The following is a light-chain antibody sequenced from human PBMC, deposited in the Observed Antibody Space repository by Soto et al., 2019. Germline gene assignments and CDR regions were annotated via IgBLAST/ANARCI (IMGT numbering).Light chain of an antibody. CDR1: SSDVGGYNY. CDR3: SSYTSSSTLAV. V-gene: IGLV2-14*01. CDR2: YVR. J-gene: IGLJ2*01. Sequence: QSALTQPASVSGSPGQSITISCTGTSSDVGGYNYVSWYQQHPGKAPKLMIYYVRNRPSGVSNRFSGDKSDNTASLTISGLQDEDEADYYCSSYTSSSTLAVFGGGTKLTVL.